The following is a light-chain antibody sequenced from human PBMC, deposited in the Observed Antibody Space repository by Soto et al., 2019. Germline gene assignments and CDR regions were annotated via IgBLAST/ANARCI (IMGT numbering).Light chain of an antibody. CDR2: TNT. CDR3: GAWENSLTVYV. Sequence: QSVLTQPPSVSGAPGQRVTISCTGSSSNIGAGYDVHWYQQLPGTAPRLLIYTNTNRPSGVPDRFSGSKSGTSASLAITGLQAEDEADYYCGAWENSLTVYVFGSGTKLTVL. J-gene: IGLJ1*01. V-gene: IGLV1-40*01. CDR1: SSNIGAGYD.